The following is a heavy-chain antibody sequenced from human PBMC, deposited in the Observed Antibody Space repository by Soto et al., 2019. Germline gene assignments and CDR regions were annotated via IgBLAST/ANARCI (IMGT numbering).Heavy chain of an antibody. CDR1: GFTFSNYA. J-gene: IGHJ3*01. CDR2: ISIGSGSI. V-gene: IGHV3-48*02. Sequence: EVHLVESGGGLVQPGGSLRVSCAASGFTFSNYAMNWVRQAPGKGLEWVSYISIGSGSIFYADSVKGRFTISRDDAKNSLYLQMNILRDEDTAVYYCVRDDRWAFDFWGQGTMVTVSS. CDR3: VRDDRWAFDF. D-gene: IGHD3-22*01.